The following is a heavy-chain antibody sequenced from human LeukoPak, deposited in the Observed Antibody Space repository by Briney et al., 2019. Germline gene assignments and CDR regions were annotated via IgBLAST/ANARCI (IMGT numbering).Heavy chain of an antibody. Sequence: SETLSLTCTVSSGSISTSNYYWGWVRQPPGKALEWIGNIFYSGSTYYNPSLKSRVTISVDTSKNQFSLKLSSVTAADTAVYYCARVGYSGYDYRGYFDYWGQGTLVTVSS. V-gene: IGHV4-39*07. J-gene: IGHJ4*02. CDR3: ARVGYSGYDYRGYFDY. CDR1: SGSISTSNYY. CDR2: IFYSGST. D-gene: IGHD5-12*01.